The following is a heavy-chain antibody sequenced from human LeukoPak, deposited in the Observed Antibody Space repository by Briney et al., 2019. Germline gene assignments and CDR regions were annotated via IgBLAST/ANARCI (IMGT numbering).Heavy chain of an antibody. CDR2: IYTSGGT. CDR1: GGSISTYY. CDR3: ARGGRYCSSTTCYLPWFDP. J-gene: IGHJ5*02. Sequence: SETLSLTCAVSGGSISTYYWSWIRQPPGKGLEWIGYIYTSGGTDYNPSLKSRVTISVETSKNQFSLKLSAVTAADTAVYYCARGGRYCSSTTCYLPWFDPWGQGTLVTVSS. V-gene: IGHV4-4*09. D-gene: IGHD2-2*01.